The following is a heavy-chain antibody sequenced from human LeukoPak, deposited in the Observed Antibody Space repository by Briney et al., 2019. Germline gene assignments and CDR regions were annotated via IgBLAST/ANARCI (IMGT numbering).Heavy chain of an antibody. CDR2: ISAYNGNT. V-gene: IGHV1-18*04. CDR1: GYTFTSYY. CDR3: ARGGSSSWYGGDYFDY. D-gene: IGHD6-13*01. Sequence: GASVKVSCKASGYTFTSYYMHWVRQAPGQGLEWMGWISAYNGNTNYAQKLQGRVTMTTDTSTSTAYMELRSLRSDDTAVYYCARGGSSSWYGGDYFDYWGQGTLVTVSS. J-gene: IGHJ4*02.